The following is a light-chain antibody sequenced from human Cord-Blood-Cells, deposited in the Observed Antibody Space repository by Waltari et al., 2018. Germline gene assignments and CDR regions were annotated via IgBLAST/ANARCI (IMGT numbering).Light chain of an antibody. Sequence: SYEMTQPLSVSVALGQTARITCGGNNIGSKNVHWYQQKPGQAPVLVIYRASNRPSGIPERFSGSNSGNTATLTISRAQAGDEADYYCQVWDSSTADWVFGGGTKLTVL. CDR3: QVWDSSTADWV. CDR1: NIGSKN. J-gene: IGLJ3*02. CDR2: RAS. V-gene: IGLV3-9*01.